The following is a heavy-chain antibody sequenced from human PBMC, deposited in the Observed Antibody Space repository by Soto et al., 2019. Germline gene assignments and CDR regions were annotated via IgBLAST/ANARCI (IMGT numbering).Heavy chain of an antibody. CDR1: GGSISSGDYY. J-gene: IGHJ4*02. D-gene: IGHD5-12*01. V-gene: IGHV4-30-4*01. CDR2: IYYSGST. Sequence: KASETLSLTCTVSGGSISSGDYYWSWIRQPPGKGLEWIGYIYYSGSTYYNPSLKSRVTISVDTSKNQFSLKLSSVTAADTAVYYCAGSGYDSIFDYWGQGTLVTVSS. CDR3: AGSGYDSIFDY.